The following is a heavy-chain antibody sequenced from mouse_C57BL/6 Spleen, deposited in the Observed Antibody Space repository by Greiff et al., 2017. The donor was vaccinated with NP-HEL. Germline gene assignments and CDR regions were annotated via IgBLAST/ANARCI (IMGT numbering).Heavy chain of an antibody. J-gene: IGHJ3*01. V-gene: IGHV1-64*01. Sequence: QVQLKQSGAELVKPGASVKISCKASGYAFSSYWMHWVKQRPGQGLEWIGMIHPNSGSTNYNEKFKSKATLTVDKSSSTAYMQLSSLTSEDSAVYYCAKLFAYWGQGTLVTVSA. CDR1: GYAFSSYW. CDR3: AKLFAY. CDR2: IHPNSGST.